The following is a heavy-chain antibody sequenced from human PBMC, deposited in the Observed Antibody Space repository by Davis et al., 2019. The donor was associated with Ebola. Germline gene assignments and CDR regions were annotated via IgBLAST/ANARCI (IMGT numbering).Heavy chain of an antibody. CDR2: IRYDGSNK. CDR3: AREGSGSYSRFDY. D-gene: IGHD1-26*01. J-gene: IGHJ4*02. CDR1: GFTFSSYG. Sequence: GESLKISCAASGFTFSSYGMHWVRQAPGKGLEWVAFIRYDGSNKYYADSVKGRFTISRDNSKNTLYLQMNSLRAEDTAVYYCAREGSGSYSRFDYWGQGTLVTVSS. V-gene: IGHV3-30*02.